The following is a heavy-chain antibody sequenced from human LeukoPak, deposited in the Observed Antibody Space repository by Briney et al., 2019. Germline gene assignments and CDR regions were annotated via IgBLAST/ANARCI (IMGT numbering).Heavy chain of an antibody. CDR3: ARGRDYYDRPFDY. V-gene: IGHV1-69*04. J-gene: IGHJ4*02. D-gene: IGHD3-22*01. CDR1: GGTFISYA. CDR2: IIPILGIA. Sequence: SVKVSCKASGGTFISYAISWVRQAPGQGLEWMGRIIPILGIANYAQKFQGRVTITADKSTSTAYMELSSLRSEDTAVYYCARGRDYYDRPFDYWGQGTLVTVSS.